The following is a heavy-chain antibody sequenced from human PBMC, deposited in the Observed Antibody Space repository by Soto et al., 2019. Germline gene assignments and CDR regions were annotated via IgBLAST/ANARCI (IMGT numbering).Heavy chain of an antibody. Sequence: GESLKISCKGSGHSFTSYWIGWVRQMPGKGLEWMGIIYPGDSDTRYSPSFQGQVTISADKSISTAYLQWSSLKASDTAMYYCAKVDVLIPAATLYCDYYYMDVWGKGTTVTVSS. CDR2: IYPGDSDT. CDR3: AKVDVLIPAATLYCDYYYMDV. D-gene: IGHD2-2*01. CDR1: GHSFTSYW. V-gene: IGHV5-51*01. J-gene: IGHJ6*03.